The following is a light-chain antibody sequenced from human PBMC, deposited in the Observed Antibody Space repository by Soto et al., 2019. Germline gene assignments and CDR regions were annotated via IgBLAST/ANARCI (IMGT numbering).Light chain of an antibody. V-gene: IGLV2-14*01. J-gene: IGLJ1*01. CDR1: SSDVGGYDY. Sequence: QSALTQPASVSGSPGQTITISCTGTSSDVGGYDYVSWHQQHPGKAPKLMIYDVSKRPSGVSNRFSGSKSGNTASLTISGLQAEDEADYYFSSKRGSTGVFGTGTKLTVL. CDR3: SSKRGSTGV. CDR2: DVS.